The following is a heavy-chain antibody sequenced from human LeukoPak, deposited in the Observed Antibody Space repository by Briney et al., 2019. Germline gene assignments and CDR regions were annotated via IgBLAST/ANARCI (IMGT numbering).Heavy chain of an antibody. CDR3: AKEGSTYYDFWSGYFDY. CDR2: ISYDGSNK. CDR1: GFTFSSYG. V-gene: IGHV3-30*18. D-gene: IGHD3-3*01. J-gene: IGHJ4*02. Sequence: PGRSLRLSCAASGFTFSSYGMHWVRQAPGKGLEWVAVISYDGSNKYYADSVKGRFTISRDNSKNPLYLQMNSLRAEDTAVYYCAKEGSTYYDFWSGYFDYWGQGTLVTVSS.